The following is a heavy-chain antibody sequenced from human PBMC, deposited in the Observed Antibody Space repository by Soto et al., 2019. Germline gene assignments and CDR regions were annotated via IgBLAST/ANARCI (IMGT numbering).Heavy chain of an antibody. J-gene: IGHJ4*02. Sequence: QVQLVQSGAEVKKPGASVKVSCKASGYTFTNFGISWVRQAPGQGLEWMGWISAYNGNTNYAQNFQGRVTMTTDTATSTDYMELRSLRSDDTAVYYCARRGTPIDYWGQGTLVTVSS. CDR1: GYTFTNFG. D-gene: IGHD3-16*01. V-gene: IGHV1-18*01. CDR3: ARRGTPIDY. CDR2: ISAYNGNT.